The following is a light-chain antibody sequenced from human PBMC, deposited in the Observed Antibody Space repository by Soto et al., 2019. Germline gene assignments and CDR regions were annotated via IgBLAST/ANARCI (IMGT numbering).Light chain of an antibody. J-gene: IGKJ4*01. V-gene: IGKV3-20*01. CDR3: QQYVRSTPLT. CDR1: QSVSSSY. CDR2: GAS. Sequence: EIVLTQSPGTLSLSPGERATLSCRASQSVSSSYLARYQQKPGQAPRLLIYGASSRATGIPDRFSGSGSGTDFTLTISRLERKDFAVYCCQQYVRSTPLTFGGGTKVKIK.